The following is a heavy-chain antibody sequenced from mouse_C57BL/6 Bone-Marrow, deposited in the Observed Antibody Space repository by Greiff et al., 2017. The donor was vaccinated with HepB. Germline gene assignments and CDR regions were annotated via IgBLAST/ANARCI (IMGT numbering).Heavy chain of an antibody. D-gene: IGHD1-1*01. J-gene: IGHJ4*01. CDR2: ISYDGSN. V-gene: IGHV3-6*01. Sequence: EVQLQQSGPGLVKPSQSLSLTCSVTGYSITSGYYWNWMRQFPGNKLAWMGYISYDGSNNYNPSLKNRISITRDTSKNQFFLKLNSVTTEDTATYYCAREGSSPYYAMDYWGQGTSVTVSS. CDR3: AREGSSPYYAMDY. CDR1: GYSITSGYY.